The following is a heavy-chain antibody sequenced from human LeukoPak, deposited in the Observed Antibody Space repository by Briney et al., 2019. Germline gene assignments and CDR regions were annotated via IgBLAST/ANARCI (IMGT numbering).Heavy chain of an antibody. V-gene: IGHV4-59*08. CDR3: ARHEDSAIIDY. D-gene: IGHD1-26*01. CDR1: GGSISSYY. CDR2: IYYSGST. J-gene: IGHJ4*02. Sequence: SETLSLTCTVSGGSISSYYWGWIRQPPGKGLGLIGYIYYSGSTNYNPSLKSRVTISVDTSKNQFSLKLSSVTAADTAVYYCARHEDSAIIDYWGQGTLVTVSS.